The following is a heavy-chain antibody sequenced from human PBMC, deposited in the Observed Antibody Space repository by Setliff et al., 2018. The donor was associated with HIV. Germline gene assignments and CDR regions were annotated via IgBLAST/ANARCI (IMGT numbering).Heavy chain of an antibody. V-gene: IGHV4-59*02. CDR3: ARMYYYGSGSALPDY. CDR2: IYYSGST. CDR1: GGSVTSYY. J-gene: IGHJ4*02. D-gene: IGHD3-10*01. Sequence: SETLSLTCTVSGGSVTSYYWSWIRQSPEKGLEWIGYIYYSGSTNYNPSLKSRVTISVDTSKNQFSLKLSSVTAADTAVYYCARMYYYGSGSALPDYWGQGTLVTVSS.